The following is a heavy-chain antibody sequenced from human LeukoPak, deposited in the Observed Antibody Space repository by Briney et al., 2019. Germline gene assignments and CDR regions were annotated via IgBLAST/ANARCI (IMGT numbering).Heavy chain of an antibody. D-gene: IGHD6-19*01. CDR3: ARVQGGGYRTADY. J-gene: IGHJ4*02. Sequence: PGRSLRLSCAASGFTFSSYGMHWVRQAPGKGLDWVAVIIENGSNQYYADSVKGRFTISRDNSKNTLFLQMNSLRGEDTAMYYCARVQGGGYRTADYWGQGTLVTVSS. V-gene: IGHV3-30*03. CDR1: GFTFSSYG. CDR2: IIENGSNQ.